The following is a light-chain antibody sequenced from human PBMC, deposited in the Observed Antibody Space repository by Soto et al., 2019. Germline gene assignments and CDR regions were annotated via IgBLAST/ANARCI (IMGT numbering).Light chain of an antibody. CDR3: SSYISSSTLNA. CDR2: DVS. Sequence: QSVRTQPASVSGSPGQSITISCTGTSSDVGGYNYVSWYQQHPGKAPKLMIYDVSKRPSGVSNRFSGSKSGNTASLTISGLQVEDEANYYCSSYISSSTLNASGPGPKFTVL. CDR1: SSDVGGYNY. V-gene: IGLV2-14*01. J-gene: IGLJ1*01.